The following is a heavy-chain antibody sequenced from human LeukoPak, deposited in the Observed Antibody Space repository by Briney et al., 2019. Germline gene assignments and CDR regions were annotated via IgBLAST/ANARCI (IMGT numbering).Heavy chain of an antibody. D-gene: IGHD1-1*01. CDR1: GYTFTSYG. V-gene: IGHV1-18*01. CDR2: ISAYNGNT. CDR3: AGDKTGTTAFDI. J-gene: IGHJ3*02. Sequence: GASVKVSCKASGYTFTSYGISWVRQAPGQGLEWMGWISAYNGNTNYAQKLQGRVTMTTDTSTSTAYMELRSLRSDDTAVYFCAGDKTGTTAFDIWGQGTMVTVSS.